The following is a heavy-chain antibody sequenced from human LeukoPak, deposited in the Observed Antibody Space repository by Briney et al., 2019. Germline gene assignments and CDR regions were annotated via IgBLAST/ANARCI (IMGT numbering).Heavy chain of an antibody. J-gene: IGHJ4*02. D-gene: IGHD3-22*01. Sequence: LPGGSLRLSCAASGFTVSSNYMSWVRQAPGKGLEWVSVIYSGGSTYYADSVKGRFTISRDNSKNTLYLQMNSLRAEDTAVYYCAKDQDSSGYNYWGQGTLVTVSS. CDR2: IYSGGST. V-gene: IGHV3-66*02. CDR3: AKDQDSSGYNY. CDR1: GFTVSSNY.